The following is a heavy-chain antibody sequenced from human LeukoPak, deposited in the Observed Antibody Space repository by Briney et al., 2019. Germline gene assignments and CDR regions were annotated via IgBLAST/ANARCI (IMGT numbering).Heavy chain of an antibody. Sequence: SVKVSCKASGYTFTGYYMHWVRQAPGQGLEGMGGIIPIFGTANYAQKFQGRVTITTDESTSTAYMELSSLRSEDTAVYYCARENDAFDIWGQGTMVTVSS. CDR2: IIPIFGTA. J-gene: IGHJ3*02. V-gene: IGHV1-69*05. CDR1: GYTFTGYY. CDR3: ARENDAFDI.